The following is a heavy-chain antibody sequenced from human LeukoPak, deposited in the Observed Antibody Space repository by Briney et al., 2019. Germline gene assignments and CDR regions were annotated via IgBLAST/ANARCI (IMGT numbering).Heavy chain of an antibody. CDR2: IIPIFGTA. CDR3: ARGAPDIYYYSYMDV. V-gene: IGHV1-69*01. Sequence: GSSVKVSCKASGGTFSSYAISWVRQAPGQGLEWMGGIIPIFGTANYAQKFQGRVTITADESTSTAYMELSSLRSEDTAVYYRARGAPDIYYYSYMDVWGKGTTVTISS. CDR1: GGTFSSYA. J-gene: IGHJ6*03.